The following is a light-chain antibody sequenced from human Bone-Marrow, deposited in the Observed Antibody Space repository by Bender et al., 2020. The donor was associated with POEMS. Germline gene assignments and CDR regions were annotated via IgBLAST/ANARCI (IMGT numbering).Light chain of an antibody. V-gene: IGLV2-23*02. Sequence: QSALTQPASVSGSPGQSLTISCTGSITNVGGYNLVSWYQHLPGEAPKLIIYEVIKRPSGVSDRFSGSKSGSTASLTISGLQPDDEAHYYCCSFGGRSNLLFGGGTKVTV. J-gene: IGLJ3*02. CDR2: EVI. CDR1: ITNVGGYNL. CDR3: CSFGGRSNLL.